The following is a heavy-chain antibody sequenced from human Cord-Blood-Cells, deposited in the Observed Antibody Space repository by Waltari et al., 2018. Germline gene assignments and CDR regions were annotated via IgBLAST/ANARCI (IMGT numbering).Heavy chain of an antibody. CDR2: ISSSSSTI. CDR1: GFPFRSYS. Sequence: EVQLVVSGGGLVQPGGSLRLSCADSGFPFRSYSMNWVRQAPGKGLELVSYISSSSSTIYYADSLKGRFTISRDNAKNSLYLQMNSLRDEDTAVYYCARLLLAFDIWGQGTMVTVSS. V-gene: IGHV3-48*02. J-gene: IGHJ3*02. CDR3: ARLLLAFDI. D-gene: IGHD2-15*01.